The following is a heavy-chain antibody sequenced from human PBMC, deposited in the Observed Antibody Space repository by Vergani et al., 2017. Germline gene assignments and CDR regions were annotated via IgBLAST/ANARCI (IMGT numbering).Heavy chain of an antibody. J-gene: IGHJ4*02. V-gene: IGHV3-23*01. Sequence: VQLQESGPGLVKPSQTLSLTCTVSGGSISSGGYYWSWVRQAPGKGLEWVAAISGSGGSTYYADSVQGRFTISRDNSKNTLYLQMNSLRAEDTAVYYCAKDRADYDGNVKIDYWGQGTLVTVSS. D-gene: IGHD1-1*01. CDR1: GGSISSGGYY. CDR2: ISGSGGST. CDR3: AKDRADYDGNVKIDY.